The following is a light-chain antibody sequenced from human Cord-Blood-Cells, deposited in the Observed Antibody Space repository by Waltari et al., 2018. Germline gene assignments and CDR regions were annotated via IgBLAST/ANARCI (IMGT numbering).Light chain of an antibody. V-gene: IGLV2-23*02. CDR3: CSYAGSIRV. CDR1: SSDVGSYNL. Sequence: QSALTQPASVSGSPGQSITISCTGTSSDVGSYNLVSWYQQHPGKAPKLMIYEVSKRPSGVSNRFSGSKAGSAASMTIASRQAEDDADYYCCSYAGSIRVFGGGTKLTVL. CDR2: EVS. J-gene: IGLJ3*02.